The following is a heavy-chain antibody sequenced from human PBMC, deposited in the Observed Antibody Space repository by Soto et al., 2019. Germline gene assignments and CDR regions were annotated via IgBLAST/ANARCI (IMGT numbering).Heavy chain of an antibody. D-gene: IGHD6-6*01. CDR3: ARDLSGQLAHGAFDY. CDR1: GFTFSSYG. V-gene: IGHV3-33*01. J-gene: IGHJ4*02. Sequence: QVQLVESGGGVVQPGRSLRLSCAASGFTFSSYGMHWVRQAPGKGLEWVAVIWYDGSNKYYADSVKGRFTISRDNSKNTLYLQMNSLRAEDTAVYYCARDLSGQLAHGAFDYWGQGTLVTVSS. CDR2: IWYDGSNK.